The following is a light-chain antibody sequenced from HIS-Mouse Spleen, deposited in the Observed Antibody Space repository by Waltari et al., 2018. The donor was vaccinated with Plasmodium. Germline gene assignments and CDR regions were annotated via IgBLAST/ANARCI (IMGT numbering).Light chain of an antibody. CDR1: SSDVGGYNY. J-gene: IGLJ3*02. CDR3: SSYTSSTWV. CDR2: EVS. V-gene: IGLV2-8*01. Sequence: QSALTQPPSASGSPGQSVTISCTGTSSDVGGYNYVSGYQQHPGKAPKLMTYEVSKRPSGVPDRFSGSKSGNTASLTVSGLQAEDEADYYCSSYTSSTWVFGGGTKLTVL.